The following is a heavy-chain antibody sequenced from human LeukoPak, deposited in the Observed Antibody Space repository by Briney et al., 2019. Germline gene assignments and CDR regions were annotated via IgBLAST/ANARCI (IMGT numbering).Heavy chain of an antibody. CDR2: ISGSSSYI. Sequence: GGSLRLSCAASGFTFSSYSMNWVRQAPGKGLEWVSSISGSSSYIYYADSVKGRFTISRDNSKNTLYLQMNSLRAEDTAVYYCAKALQQLAYYFDYWGQGTLVTVSS. J-gene: IGHJ4*02. CDR3: AKALQQLAYYFDY. CDR1: GFTFSSYS. V-gene: IGHV3-21*04. D-gene: IGHD6-13*01.